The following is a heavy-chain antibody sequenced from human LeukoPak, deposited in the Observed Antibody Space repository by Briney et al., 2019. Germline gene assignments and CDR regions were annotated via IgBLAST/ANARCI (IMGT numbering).Heavy chain of an antibody. V-gene: IGHV3-9*01. Sequence: PGGSLRLSCVASGLTFSPYWMHWVRQAPGKGLEWVSGISWNSGIIGYADSVKGRFTTSRDNAKNSLYLQMNSLRPEDTALYYCTKDSVAMVTTSDYWGQGTLVTVSS. CDR1: GLTFSPYW. D-gene: IGHD5-18*01. J-gene: IGHJ4*02. CDR3: TKDSVAMVTTSDY. CDR2: ISWNSGII.